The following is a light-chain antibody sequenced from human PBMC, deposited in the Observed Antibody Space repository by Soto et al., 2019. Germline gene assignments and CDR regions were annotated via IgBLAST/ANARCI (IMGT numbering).Light chain of an antibody. CDR1: SSDVGTYNY. Sequence: QPVRTQPASVSGSPGQWITSSCPGTSSDVGTYNYVSWYQQHPAKAPKRMIYDVSERPSGVSARFSGSKSGYTASLTISGLQAEDEADYYRASHTTSATHVSGPGTKVPDL. J-gene: IGLJ1*01. CDR3: ASHTTSATHV. V-gene: IGLV2-14*03. CDR2: DVS.